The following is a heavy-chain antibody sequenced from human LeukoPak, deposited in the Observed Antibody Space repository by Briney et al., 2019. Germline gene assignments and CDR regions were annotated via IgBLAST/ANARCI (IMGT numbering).Heavy chain of an antibody. V-gene: IGHV3-23*01. CDR3: AKGHYGSATDFDY. Sequence: GGSLRLSCAASGFTFSSYAMNWVRQAPGKGLEWVSAISGSGGYTDYADSVKGRFTISRDNSKNTLYLQMNSLRAEDTAVYYCAKGHYGSATDFDYWGQGTLVTVSS. J-gene: IGHJ4*02. D-gene: IGHD3-10*01. CDR2: ISGSGGYT. CDR1: GFTFSSYA.